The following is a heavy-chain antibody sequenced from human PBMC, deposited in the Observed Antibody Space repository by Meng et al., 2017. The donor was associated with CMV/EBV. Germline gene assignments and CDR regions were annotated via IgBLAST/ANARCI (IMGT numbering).Heavy chain of an antibody. Sequence: ASVKVSCKASGYTFTGYYMHWVRQAPGQGLEWMGWINPNSGGTNYAQKFQGRVTMTRDTSISTAYMELSRLKSDDTGVYYCASGAEGKQYQLPTGYWGQGTLVTVSS. D-gene: IGHD2-2*01. J-gene: IGHJ4*02. CDR2: INPNSGGT. CDR1: GYTFTGYY. CDR3: ASGAEGKQYQLPTGY. V-gene: IGHV1-2*02.